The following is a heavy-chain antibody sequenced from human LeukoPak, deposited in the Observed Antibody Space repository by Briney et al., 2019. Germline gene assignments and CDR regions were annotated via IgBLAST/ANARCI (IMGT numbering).Heavy chain of an antibody. V-gene: IGHV4-59*01. J-gene: IGHJ3*02. CDR2: IYYSGST. D-gene: IGHD3-9*01. CDR1: GGSISSYY. Sequence: SETPSLTCTVSGGSISSYYWSWIRQPPGKGLEWIGYIYYSGSTNYNPSLKSRVTISVDTSKNQFSLKLSSVTAADTAVYYCARGDILTGSDAFDIWGQGTMVIVSS. CDR3: ARGDILTGSDAFDI.